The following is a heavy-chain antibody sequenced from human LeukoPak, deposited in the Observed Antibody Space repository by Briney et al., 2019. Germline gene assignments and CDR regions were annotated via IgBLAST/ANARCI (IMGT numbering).Heavy chain of an antibody. Sequence: GESLEISCKGSRYSFTSYWIGWVRQMPGKGLEWMGIIYPGDSDTRYSPSFQGQVTISADKSISTAYLQWSSLKASDTAMYYCARQPGAYCGGDCYRDYWGQGTLVTVSS. V-gene: IGHV5-51*01. CDR2: IYPGDSDT. J-gene: IGHJ4*02. D-gene: IGHD2-21*01. CDR1: RYSFTSYW. CDR3: ARQPGAYCGGDCYRDY.